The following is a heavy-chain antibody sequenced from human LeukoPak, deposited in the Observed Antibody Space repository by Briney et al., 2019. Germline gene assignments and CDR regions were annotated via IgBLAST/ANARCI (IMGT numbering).Heavy chain of an antibody. CDR1: GYTFTSYY. J-gene: IGHJ5*02. CDR3: ARGGNTAMVLNWFDP. V-gene: IGHV1-46*01. D-gene: IGHD5-18*01. Sequence: ASVKVSCKASGYTFTSYYMHWVRQAPGQGLEWMGIINPSGGSTSYAQKFQGRVTMTRDMSTSTVYMELSSLRSEDTAVYYCARGGNTAMVLNWFDPWGQGTLVTVSS. CDR2: INPSGGST.